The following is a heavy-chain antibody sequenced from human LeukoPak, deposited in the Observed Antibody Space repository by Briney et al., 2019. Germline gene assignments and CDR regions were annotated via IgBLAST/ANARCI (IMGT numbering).Heavy chain of an antibody. J-gene: IGHJ4*02. CDR2: VTGNGGST. Sequence: GGSLRLSCSASGFTFSTYIMHWVRQAPGKGLETVSAVTGNGGSTFYADSVKGRFTISRDNSKNTLYLQMSSLRAEDTAMYYCARRDDYSAYDCWGQGTLVTVSS. CDR1: GFTFSTYI. V-gene: IGHV3-64D*06. D-gene: IGHD5-24*01. CDR3: ARRDDYSAYDC.